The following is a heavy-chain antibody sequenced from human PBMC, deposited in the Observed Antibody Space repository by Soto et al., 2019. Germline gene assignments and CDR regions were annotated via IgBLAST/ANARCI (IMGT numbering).Heavy chain of an antibody. Sequence: GASVKVSCKASGGTFSSYTISWVRQAPGQGLEWMGRIIPILGIANYARKFQGRVTITADKSTSTAYMELSSLRSEDTAVYYCARGGSYGNWFDPWGQGTLVTVSS. CDR3: ARGGSYGNWFDP. CDR1: GGTFSSYT. D-gene: IGHD1-26*01. CDR2: IIPILGIA. V-gene: IGHV1-69*02. J-gene: IGHJ5*02.